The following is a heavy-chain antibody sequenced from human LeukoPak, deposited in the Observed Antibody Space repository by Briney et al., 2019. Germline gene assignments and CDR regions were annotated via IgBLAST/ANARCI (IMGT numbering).Heavy chain of an antibody. D-gene: IGHD2-2*01. V-gene: IGHV1-18*01. J-gene: IGHJ5*02. Sequence: ASVKVSCKASGYTFSDYGISWVRQAPGQGLEWVGRISPNSGYTNYAQKVQGRVTMTTDTSTSTAYMELRSLRSDDTAVYYCARDRCSSTTCYQSWFDPWGQGTLVPVSS. CDR1: GYTFSDYG. CDR3: ARDRCSSTTCYQSWFDP. CDR2: ISPNSGYT.